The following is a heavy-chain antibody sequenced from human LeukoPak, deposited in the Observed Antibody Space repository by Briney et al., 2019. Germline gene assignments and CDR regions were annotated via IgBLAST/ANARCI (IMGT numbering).Heavy chain of an antibody. V-gene: IGHV3-11*01. D-gene: IGHD3-22*01. CDR3: ARDYYDSSGYYYRNRFDP. J-gene: IGHJ5*02. CDR1: GFTFSDYY. CDR2: ISSSGSTI. Sequence: GGSLRLSCAASGFTFSDYYMSWIRQAPGKGLEGVSYISSSGSTIYYADSVKGRFTISRDNAKNSLYLQMNSLRAEDTAVYYCARDYYDSSGYYYRNRFDPWGQGTLVTVSS.